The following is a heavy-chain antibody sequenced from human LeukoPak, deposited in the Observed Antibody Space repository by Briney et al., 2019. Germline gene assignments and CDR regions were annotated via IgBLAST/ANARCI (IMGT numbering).Heavy chain of an antibody. CDR2: VNHSGST. D-gene: IGHD5-18*01. CDR1: GGSFSGYY. J-gene: IGHJ4*02. Sequence: SETLSLTCAVYGGSFSGYYWSWIRQPPGKGLEWIGEVNHSGSTNYNPSLKSRVTISVDTSKNQFSLKLSSVTAADTAVYYYARDGAMALYYFDYWGQGTLVTVSS. CDR3: ARDGAMALYYFDY. V-gene: IGHV4-34*01.